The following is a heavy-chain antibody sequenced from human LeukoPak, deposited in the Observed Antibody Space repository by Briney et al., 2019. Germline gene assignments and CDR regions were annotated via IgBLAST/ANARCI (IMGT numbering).Heavy chain of an antibody. Sequence: GGSLRLSCAASGFTFSDYYMSWIRQAPGKGLEWVSYITSTGSTIFYTDSVKGRFTVSRDNAKNSLYLQMNSLRAEDTAVYYCVRELIKGSGWYYFEYWGQGTLVTVSS. V-gene: IGHV3-11*01. D-gene: IGHD6-19*01. CDR3: VRELIKGSGWYYFEY. CDR1: GFTFSDYY. CDR2: ITSTGSTI. J-gene: IGHJ4*02.